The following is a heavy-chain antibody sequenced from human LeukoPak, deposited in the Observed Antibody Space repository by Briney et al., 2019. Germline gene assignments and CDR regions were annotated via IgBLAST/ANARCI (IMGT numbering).Heavy chain of an antibody. J-gene: IGHJ4*02. Sequence: GGSLRLSCAASGFTFSSYGMHWVRQAPGKGLEWVAVISYDGSNKYYADSVKGRFTISRDNSKNTLYLQMNSLRAEDTAVYYCAKALFYSSGWSPVDYWGQGTLVTVSS. CDR3: AKALFYSSGWSPVDY. D-gene: IGHD6-19*01. CDR1: GFTFSSYG. CDR2: ISYDGSNK. V-gene: IGHV3-30*18.